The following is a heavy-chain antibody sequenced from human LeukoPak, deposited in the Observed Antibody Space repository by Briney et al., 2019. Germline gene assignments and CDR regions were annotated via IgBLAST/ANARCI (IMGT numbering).Heavy chain of an antibody. Sequence: GGSLRLSCAGSGFIFSSYWIHWVRQVPGKELVWVSQINSDGTDTPYADSVKGRFTISRDNAKHTVYLQMDSLRADDSAVYYCARGGHCASGSYEYWGHGTLVTVSS. D-gene: IGHD3-10*01. CDR1: GFIFSSYW. J-gene: IGHJ4*01. CDR2: INSDGTDT. V-gene: IGHV3-74*01. CDR3: ARGGHCASGSYEY.